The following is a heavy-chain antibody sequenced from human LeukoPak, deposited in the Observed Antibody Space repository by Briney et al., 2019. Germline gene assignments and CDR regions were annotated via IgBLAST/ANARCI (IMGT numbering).Heavy chain of an antibody. Sequence: SETLSLNCSVSGDSINSNYWSWLRQPPGKGLEWIGYIYYGGSTNYNPSLKSRVSMSVDTSKNQFSLNLSSVTAADTAVYHCARLLAGCPGGRCRAHFDYWGQGTLVTVSS. D-gene: IGHD2-15*01. CDR3: ARLLAGCPGGRCRAHFDY. J-gene: IGHJ4*02. V-gene: IGHV4-59*01. CDR1: GDSINSNY. CDR2: IYYGGST.